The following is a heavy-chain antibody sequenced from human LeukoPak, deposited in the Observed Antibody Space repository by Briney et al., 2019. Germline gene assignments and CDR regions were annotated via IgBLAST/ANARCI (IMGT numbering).Heavy chain of an antibody. CDR1: GFTFNNYA. CDR2: ISGSGGSS. J-gene: IGHJ4*02. Sequence: GGSLRLSCAASGFTFNNYAMSWVRQAPGKGLEWVSAISGSGGSSFHADSVQGRFTISRGNSKNTLYLQMNSLRAEDTAVYYCASDDFWSGHDYWGQGTLVTVSS. D-gene: IGHD3-3*01. V-gene: IGHV3-23*01. CDR3: ASDDFWSGHDY.